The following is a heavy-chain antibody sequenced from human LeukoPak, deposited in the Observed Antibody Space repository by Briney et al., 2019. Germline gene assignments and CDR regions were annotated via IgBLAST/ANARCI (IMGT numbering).Heavy chain of an antibody. D-gene: IGHD4-17*01. V-gene: IGHV3-23*01. CDR3: AKLPAGATVTDFDY. J-gene: IGHJ4*02. CDR1: GFTFSSYA. Sequence: PGGSMRLSCAASGFTFSSYAMSWVRQAPGKGLEWVSAISGSGGSTYYADSVKGRFTISRDNSKNTLYLQMNSLRAEDTAVYYCAKLPAGATVTDFDYWGQGTLVTVSS. CDR2: ISGSGGST.